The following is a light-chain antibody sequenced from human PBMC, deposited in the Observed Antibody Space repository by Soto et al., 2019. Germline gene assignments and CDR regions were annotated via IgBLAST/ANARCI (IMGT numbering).Light chain of an antibody. Sequence: IVMTQSPATLSVSPGDRATLSCRASQSVDNDLAWYQQKPGQPPRLLIYDASTRATGIPARFSGSGSGTEFTLTVSSLQSEDFAVYYCQQYNNWPITFGQGTRLEIK. CDR1: QSVDND. J-gene: IGKJ5*01. CDR2: DAS. CDR3: QQYNNWPIT. V-gene: IGKV3-15*01.